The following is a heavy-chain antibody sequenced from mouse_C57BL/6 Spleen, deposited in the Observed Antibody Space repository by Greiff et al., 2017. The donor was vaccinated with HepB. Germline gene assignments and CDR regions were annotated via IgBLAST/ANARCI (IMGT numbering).Heavy chain of an antibody. V-gene: IGHV2-6-1*01. J-gene: IGHJ1*03. CDR1: GFSLTSYG. CDR2: IWSDGST. Sequence: VKLMESGPGLVAPSQSLSITCTVSGFSLTSYGVHWVRQPPGKGLEWLVVIWSDGSTTYNSALKSRLSISKDNSKSQVFLKMNSLQTDDTAMYYCARHDYYGGYFDVWGTGTTVTVSS. D-gene: IGHD1-1*01. CDR3: ARHDYYGGYFDV.